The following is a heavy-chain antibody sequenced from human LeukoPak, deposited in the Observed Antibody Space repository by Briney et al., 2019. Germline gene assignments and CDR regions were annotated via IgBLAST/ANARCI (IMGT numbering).Heavy chain of an antibody. J-gene: IGHJ6*03. V-gene: IGHV3-23*01. CDR2: ISGSGGST. Sequence: GRSLRLSCAASGFTFSSYAMSWVRQAPGKGLEWVSAISGSGGSTYYADSVKGRFTISRDNSKNTLYLPMNSLRAEDTAVYYCWADYYYYYMDVWGKGTTVTVSS. CDR3: WADYYYYYMDV. CDR1: GFTFSSYA.